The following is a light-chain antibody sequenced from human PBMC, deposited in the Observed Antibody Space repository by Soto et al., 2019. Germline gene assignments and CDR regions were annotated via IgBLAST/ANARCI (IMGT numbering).Light chain of an antibody. CDR1: SSDVGSYNF. CDR2: EGS. Sequence: QSALTQPASVSGSPGQSITISCTGTSSDVGSYNFVSWYQQHPAKAPNLMIYEGSKRPSGVSNRFSGSKSGNTASLTISGLQAEDEADYYCCSYAGSSTWVFGTGTKLTVL. J-gene: IGLJ1*01. CDR3: CSYAGSSTWV. V-gene: IGLV2-23*01.